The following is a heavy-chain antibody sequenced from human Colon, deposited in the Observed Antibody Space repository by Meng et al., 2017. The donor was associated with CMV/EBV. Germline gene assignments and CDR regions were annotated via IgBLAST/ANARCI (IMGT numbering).Heavy chain of an antibody. J-gene: IGHJ4*02. D-gene: IGHD2-8*01. Sequence: VKVSCKASGGSFNYSISWVRQAPGLGLGWMGRISPILDNANFAQQFQRRGTIIADQSTPTAYMELYSLRSEDTAIYYCATEGMPLYNWGQGTLVTVSS. V-gene: IGHV1-69*08. CDR2: ISPILDNA. CDR3: ATEGMPLYN. CDR1: GGSFNYS.